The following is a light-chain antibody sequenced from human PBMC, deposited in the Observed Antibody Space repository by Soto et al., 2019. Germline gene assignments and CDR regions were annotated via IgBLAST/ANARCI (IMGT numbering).Light chain of an antibody. CDR1: QGISSY. V-gene: IGKV1-9*01. J-gene: IGKJ5*01. CDR2: AAT. Sequence: HVSQSPSFLASSVKNRVPITCRASQGISSYLAWYQQKPGKAPKLLIYAATTLPSGVPARFSGSGSGTDFTLTISSLQPEDFATYYCQQFKTSPITFGQGTRLEIK. CDR3: QQFKTSPIT.